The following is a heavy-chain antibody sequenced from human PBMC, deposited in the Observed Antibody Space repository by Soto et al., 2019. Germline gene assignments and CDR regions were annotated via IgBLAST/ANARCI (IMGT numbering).Heavy chain of an antibody. J-gene: IGHJ5*02. D-gene: IGHD1-26*01. CDR3: AKNQGVELVPLATVDWFDP. CDR1: GFIFENFG. Sequence: GGSLRLSCAASGFIFENFGMSWVRQAPGKGLEWISSVSGSGFKKYYADSVKGRFTISRDNSKSTVYLELNNLSAEDTAVYHCAKNQGVELVPLATVDWFDPWGQGSVVTVSS. CDR2: VSGSGFKK. V-gene: IGHV3-23*01.